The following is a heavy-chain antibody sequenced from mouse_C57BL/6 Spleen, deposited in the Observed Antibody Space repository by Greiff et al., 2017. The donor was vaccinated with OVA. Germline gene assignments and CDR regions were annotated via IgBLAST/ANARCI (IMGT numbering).Heavy chain of an antibody. J-gene: IGHJ3*01. CDR3: ARDQYYGSSLSWFAY. V-gene: IGHV3-1*01. CDR1: GYSITSGYD. Sequence: EVQLQESGPGMVKPSQSLSLTCTVTGYSITSGYDWHWIRHFPGNKLEWMGYISYSGSTNYNPSLKSRISITHDTSKNHFFLKLNSVTTEDTATYYCARDQYYGSSLSWFAYWGQGTLVTVSA. CDR2: ISYSGST. D-gene: IGHD1-1*01.